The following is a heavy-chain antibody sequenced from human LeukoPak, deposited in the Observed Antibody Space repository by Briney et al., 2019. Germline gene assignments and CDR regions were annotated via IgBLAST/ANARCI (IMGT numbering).Heavy chain of an antibody. V-gene: IGHV4-34*01. CDR1: GGSFSGYY. D-gene: IGHD2-2*01. J-gene: IGHJ4*02. Sequence: PSETLSLTCAVYGGSFSGYYWSWIRQPPGKGLEWIGEINHSGSTNYNPSLKSRVTISVDTPKNQFSLKLSSVTAADTAVYYCARADDIVVVPAAYFDYWGRGTLVTVSS. CDR2: INHSGST. CDR3: ARADDIVVVPAAYFDY.